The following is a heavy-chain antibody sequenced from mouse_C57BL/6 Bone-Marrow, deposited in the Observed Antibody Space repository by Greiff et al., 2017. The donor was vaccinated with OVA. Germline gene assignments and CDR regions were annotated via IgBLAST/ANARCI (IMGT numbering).Heavy chain of an antibody. CDR2: IHPNSGST. J-gene: IGHJ4*01. V-gene: IGHV1-64*01. D-gene: IGHD1-1*01. CDR1: GYTFTRYW. Sequence: QVQLQQPGAELVKPGASVKLSCKASGYTFTRYWMHWVKPRPGQGLEWIGLIHPNSGSTNYNEKFKSKATLTVDKFSSTAYMQLSSLTSVDSAFYYCARSYCYGSSCCAMDYWGQGTSITVSS. CDR3: ARSYCYGSSCCAMDY.